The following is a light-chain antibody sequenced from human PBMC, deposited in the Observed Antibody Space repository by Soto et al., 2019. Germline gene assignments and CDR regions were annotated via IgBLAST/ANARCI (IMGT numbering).Light chain of an antibody. CDR2: DVS. Sequence: DIQMTQSPSIVSASVGDEVTITCRASQSVSAWLAWYQQKPGRAPKFLMYDVSSLESGVPPRFSGTGSGTEFTLSINSLQPDDFATYYCQSYRNFSWTFGQGTKVDIK. CDR1: QSVSAW. J-gene: IGKJ1*01. V-gene: IGKV1-5*01. CDR3: QSYRNFSWT.